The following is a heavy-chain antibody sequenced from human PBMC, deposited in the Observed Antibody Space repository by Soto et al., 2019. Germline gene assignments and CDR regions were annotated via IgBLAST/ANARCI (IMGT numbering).Heavy chain of an antibody. D-gene: IGHD2-15*01. CDR1: GFTFSSYS. J-gene: IGHJ4*02. CDR3: ARESGGSCYVY. V-gene: IGHV3-48*01. CDR2: ISSSSSTI. Sequence: GGSLRLSCAASGFTFSSYSMNWVRQAPGKGLEWVSYISSSSSTIYYADSVKGRFTISRDNAKNSLYLQMNSLRAEDTAVYYCARESGGSCYVYWGQGTLVTVSS.